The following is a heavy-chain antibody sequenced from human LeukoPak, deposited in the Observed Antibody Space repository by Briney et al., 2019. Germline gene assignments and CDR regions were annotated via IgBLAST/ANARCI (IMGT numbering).Heavy chain of an antibody. CDR3: ARDGLRSGWDSYYFDY. CDR2: ISGSGGST. CDR1: GFTFSSYA. Sequence: PGGSLRLSCAASGFTFSSYAMSWVRQAPGKGLEWVSAISGSGGSTYYADSVKGRFTISRDNSKNTLYLQMNSLRAEDTAVYYCARDGLRSGWDSYYFDYWGQGTLVTVSS. V-gene: IGHV3-23*01. D-gene: IGHD6-19*01. J-gene: IGHJ4*02.